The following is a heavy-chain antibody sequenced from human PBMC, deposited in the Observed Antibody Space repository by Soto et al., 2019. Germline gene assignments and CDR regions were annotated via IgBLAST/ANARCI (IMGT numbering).Heavy chain of an antibody. J-gene: IGHJ4*02. D-gene: IGHD4-17*01. CDR1: GGSISSSNW. CDR2: IYHSGST. CDR3: ARGEDNYGGNSIYYFDY. Sequence: PSETLSLTCAVSGGSISSSNWWSWVRQPPGKGLEWSGEIYHSGSTNYNPSLKSRVTISVDKSKNQFSLKLSSVTAADTAVYYCARGEDNYGGNSIYYFDYWGQGTLVTVSS. V-gene: IGHV4-4*02.